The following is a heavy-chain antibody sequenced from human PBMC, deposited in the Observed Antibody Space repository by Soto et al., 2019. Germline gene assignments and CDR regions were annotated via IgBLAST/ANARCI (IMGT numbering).Heavy chain of an antibody. CDR1: GGSISSYY. CDR3: ARVNYDILTGPDY. J-gene: IGHJ4*02. V-gene: IGHV4-59*12. CDR2: IYYSGST. Sequence: PSETLSLTCTVSGGSISSYYWSWIRQPPGKGLEWIGYIYYSGSTNYNPSLKSRVTISVDTSKNQFSLKLSSVTAADTAVYYCARVNYDILTGPDYWGQGTLVTVSS. D-gene: IGHD3-9*01.